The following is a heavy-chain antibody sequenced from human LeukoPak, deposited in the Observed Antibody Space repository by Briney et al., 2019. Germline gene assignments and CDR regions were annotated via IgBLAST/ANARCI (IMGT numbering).Heavy chain of an antibody. CDR3: VRDGEGVAISVNYWFDP. Sequence: AASVKVSCKASGFTFTSYDINWVRQASGQGLEWMGWMNPNNGNTGYAQKFQGRVPMTRDTSISTAYMELRGLRSEDTAVYYCVRDGEGVAISVNYWFDPWGQGTLVTVSS. V-gene: IGHV1-8*01. D-gene: IGHD3-10*01. CDR1: GFTFTSYD. J-gene: IGHJ5*02. CDR2: MNPNNGNT.